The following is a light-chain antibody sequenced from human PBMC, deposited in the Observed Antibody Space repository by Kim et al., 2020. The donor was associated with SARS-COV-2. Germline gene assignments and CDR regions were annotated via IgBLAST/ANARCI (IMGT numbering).Light chain of an antibody. Sequence: NFMLTQPHSVSESPGKTVTISCTRSSGSIASDYVQWYQQRPGSAPTTVIYEDNQRLSGVPDRFSGSIDRSSNSASLTISGLKTEDEADYYCQSYDSSNQVFGGGTQLTVL. CDR1: SGSIASDY. CDR2: EDN. J-gene: IGLJ2*01. CDR3: QSYDSSNQV. V-gene: IGLV6-57*04.